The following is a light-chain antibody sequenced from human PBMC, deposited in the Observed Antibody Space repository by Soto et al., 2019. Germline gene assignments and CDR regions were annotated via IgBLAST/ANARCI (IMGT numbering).Light chain of an antibody. Sequence: ETVLTQSPVTLSVSPGDRATLSCKASQSVTINLAWYHQRPGQGPRLLIFGASTRATGIPARFSGSGSDTEFTLTISSLQPEDFGNYYSQQYNKLPKTFGPGTKVDIK. CDR2: GAS. V-gene: IGKV3-15*01. CDR3: QQYNKLPKT. CDR1: QSVTIN. J-gene: IGKJ1*01.